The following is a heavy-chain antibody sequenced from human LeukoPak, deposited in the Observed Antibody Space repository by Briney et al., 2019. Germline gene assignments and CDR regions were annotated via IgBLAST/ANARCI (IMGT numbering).Heavy chain of an antibody. Sequence: SETLSLTCTVSGGSISTGGYYWSWIRQHPGKGLEWIGYIYYTGTTYYNLSLKSQVTISVDTSKNQFSLQLSSVTAADTAVYYCARVPIHWGRGTRVTVSS. CDR3: ARVPIH. CDR2: IYYTGTT. J-gene: IGHJ4*02. V-gene: IGHV4-31*01. CDR1: GGSISTGGYY.